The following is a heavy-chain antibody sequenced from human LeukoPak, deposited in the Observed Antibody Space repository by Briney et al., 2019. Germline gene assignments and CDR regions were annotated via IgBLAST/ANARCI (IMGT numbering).Heavy chain of an antibody. Sequence: SETLSLACAVYGGTFSGNYWSRIRQPPGKGLEWIGDINHSGNTNYNPSLKSRVSILVDTSKNQFSLKLSSVTAADTAVYYCARGFSGSYYGVEEYNWFDPWGQGTLVTVSS. CDR3: ARGFSGSYYGVEEYNWFDP. D-gene: IGHD1-26*01. CDR2: INHSGNT. J-gene: IGHJ5*02. V-gene: IGHV4-34*01. CDR1: GGTFSGNY.